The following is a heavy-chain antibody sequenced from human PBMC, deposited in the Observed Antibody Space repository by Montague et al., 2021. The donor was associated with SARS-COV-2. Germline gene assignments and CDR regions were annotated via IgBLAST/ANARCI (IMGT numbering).Heavy chain of an antibody. J-gene: IGHJ3*01. V-gene: IGHV4-34*01. D-gene: IGHD2-21*01. CDR3: ARGQVTAFAILIVFPAAGALDS. CDR2: IKGGDT. Sequence: SETLSLTCAVYGESYNPWGQSFNNYHWGWIRQSQGKGLEWIGDIKGGDTKYNPSLQNRVTMSVDKSKNQFSLKLTSATAADTATYYCARGQVTAFAILIVFPAAGALDSWGRGTTVTVSS. CDR1: GESYNPWGQSFNNYH.